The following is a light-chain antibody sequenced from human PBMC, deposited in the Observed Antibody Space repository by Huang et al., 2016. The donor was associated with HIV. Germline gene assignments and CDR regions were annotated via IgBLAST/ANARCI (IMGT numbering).Light chain of an antibody. CDR1: QTINRR. CDR2: DHS. Sequence: DIQMTQSPSTLSASVGDRITITFRASQTINRRLAWYQQKPGKAPKVLIFDHSTLESGVPPRFSGRVSGTEFTLTISNLQPDNFATYYCQQYESYPYTFGQGTKLQIK. V-gene: IGKV1-5*01. J-gene: IGKJ2*01. CDR3: QQYESYPYT.